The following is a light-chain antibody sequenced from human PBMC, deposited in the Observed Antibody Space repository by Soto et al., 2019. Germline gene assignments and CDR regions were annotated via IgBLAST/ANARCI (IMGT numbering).Light chain of an antibody. J-gene: IGKJ2*01. V-gene: IGKV3-11*01. CDR2: DAS. CDR1: QSVSSY. CDR3: QQRSNLPPT. Sequence: EIVLTQSPATLSLSPGERATLSCRASQSVSSYLAWYQQKPGQAPRLLIYDASNRATVIPARFSGSGSGTDFTLTISSLEPEDFAVYYCQQRSNLPPTFGQGTKLEIK.